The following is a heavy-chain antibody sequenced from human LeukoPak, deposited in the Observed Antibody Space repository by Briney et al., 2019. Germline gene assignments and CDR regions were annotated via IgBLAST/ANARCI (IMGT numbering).Heavy chain of an antibody. J-gene: IGHJ4*02. V-gene: IGHV5-51*01. Sequence: GESLQISCKGSGYSFTSYWIGWVRQMPGKGLEWVGIIYPGDSDTRNNPSFQGQVTISADKSISTAYLQWSSLKASDSAMYYCARRSYYDSSGSTFDYWGQGTLVTVSS. CDR2: IYPGDSDT. D-gene: IGHD3-22*01. CDR1: GYSFTSYW. CDR3: ARRSYYDSSGSTFDY.